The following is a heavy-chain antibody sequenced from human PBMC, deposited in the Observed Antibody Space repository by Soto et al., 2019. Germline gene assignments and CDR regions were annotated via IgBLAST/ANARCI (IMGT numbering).Heavy chain of an antibody. CDR2: IWYDGSDK. V-gene: IGHV3-33*01. CDR1: GFTFTNYA. D-gene: IGHD6-13*01. CDR3: ARDWLAEPRTSGYYFDY. J-gene: IGHJ4*02. Sequence: QVQLVEYGGGVVQPGRSLGLSCAASGFTFTNYAMHWVRQAPGMGLEWVASIWYDGSDKYYADSVKGRFTISKDNSKNTVYLQMNSLRAGDTAVYYCARDWLAEPRTSGYYFDYWGQGTLVTVSS.